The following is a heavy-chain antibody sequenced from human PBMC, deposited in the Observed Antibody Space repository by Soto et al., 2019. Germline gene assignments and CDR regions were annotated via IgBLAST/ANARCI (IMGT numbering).Heavy chain of an antibody. D-gene: IGHD6-6*01. CDR1: GYTFTGYY. J-gene: IGHJ5*02. CDR2: INPNSGGT. V-gene: IGHV1-2*04. CDR3: ARVARTQTGGWFDP. Sequence: QVQLVQSGAEVKKPGASVKVSCKASGYTFTGYYMHWMRQAPGQGLEWMGWINPNSGGTNYAQKCHGCGTMIRYTSISTSYVELSRLGSDDTALYYCARVARTQTGGWFDPWGQGTLVTVSS.